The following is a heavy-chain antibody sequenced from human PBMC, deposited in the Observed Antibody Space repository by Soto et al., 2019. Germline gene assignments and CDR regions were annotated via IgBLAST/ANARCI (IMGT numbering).Heavy chain of an antibody. CDR2: IMPIFGTA. Sequence: SVKVSCKASGGTFSSYAISWVRQAPGQGLEWMGGIMPIFGTANYAQKFQGRVTITADESTSTAYMELSSLRSEDTAVYYCAVGYSGSWRNFYYYYCMDVWGKGTTVTASS. CDR1: GGTFSSYA. CDR3: AVGYSGSWRNFYYYYCMDV. V-gene: IGHV1-69*13. D-gene: IGHD6-13*01. J-gene: IGHJ6*04.